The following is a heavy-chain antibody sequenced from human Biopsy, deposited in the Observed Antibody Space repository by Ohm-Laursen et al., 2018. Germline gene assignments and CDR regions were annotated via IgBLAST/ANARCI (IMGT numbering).Heavy chain of an antibody. CDR3: AKCMTGGSNYYFHH. D-gene: IGHD2-8*01. CDR2: IWYDGSNK. J-gene: IGHJ4*02. Sequence: SLRLSCAASGFTFSCYGMHWVRQAPGKGLEWVAAIWYDGSNKNYADSVKGRFTISRDNSKNTLHLQMNSLRGEDTAVYYCAKCMTGGSNYYFHHCGQGTLVTVSS. V-gene: IGHV3-33*06. CDR1: GFTFSCYG.